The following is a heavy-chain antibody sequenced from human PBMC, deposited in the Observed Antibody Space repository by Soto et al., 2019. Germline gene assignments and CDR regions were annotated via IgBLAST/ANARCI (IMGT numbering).Heavy chain of an antibody. J-gene: IGHJ6*02. D-gene: IGHD4-4*01. CDR1: GYTFTSYA. CDR3: ASSYSNYALIDYYYYGMDV. Sequence: GASVKVSCKASGYTFTSYAMHWLRQAPGQRLEWMGWINAGNGNTKYSQKFQGRVTITRDTSASTAYMELSSLRSEDTAVYYCASSYSNYALIDYYYYGMDVWGQGTTVTVSS. CDR2: INAGNGNT. V-gene: IGHV1-3*01.